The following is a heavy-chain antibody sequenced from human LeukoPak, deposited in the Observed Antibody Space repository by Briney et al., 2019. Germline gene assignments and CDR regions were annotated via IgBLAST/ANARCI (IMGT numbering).Heavy chain of an antibody. Sequence: PSETLSLTCAVYGGSFSGYYWSWIRQPPGKGLEWIGEINHSGSTNYNPSLKSRVTISVDTSKNQFSLKLSSVTAADTAVYYCARVFSSSRSLDYWGQGTLVTVSS. V-gene: IGHV4-34*01. D-gene: IGHD6-6*01. J-gene: IGHJ4*02. CDR2: INHSGST. CDR1: GGSFSGYY. CDR3: ARVFSSSRSLDY.